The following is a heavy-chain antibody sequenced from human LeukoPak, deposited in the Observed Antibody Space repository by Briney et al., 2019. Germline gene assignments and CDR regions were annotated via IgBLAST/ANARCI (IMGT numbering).Heavy chain of an antibody. D-gene: IGHD3-22*01. CDR3: ARGRGPKTYYYDSSGYYHDY. Sequence: GASVKVSCKASGHTFTSYDINWVRQATGQGLEWMGWMNPNSGNTGYAQKFQGRVTMTRNTSISTAYMELSSLRSEDTAVYYCARGRGPKTYYYDSSGYYHDYWGQGTLVTVSS. J-gene: IGHJ4*02. V-gene: IGHV1-8*01. CDR2: MNPNSGNT. CDR1: GHTFTSYD.